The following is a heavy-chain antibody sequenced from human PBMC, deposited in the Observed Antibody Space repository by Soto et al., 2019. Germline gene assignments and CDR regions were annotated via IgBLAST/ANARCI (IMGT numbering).Heavy chain of an antibody. CDR2: ISSTTNYI. Sequence: EVQLVESGGGLVKPGGSLRLSCAASGFTFTRYSMNWVLQAPGKGLEWVSSISSTTNYIYYADSMKGRFTVSRDNAKNSVYLEMNSLSAEDTAVYYCARESEDLTSNFDYWGQGTLVTVSS. J-gene: IGHJ4*02. CDR1: GFTFTRYS. CDR3: ARESEDLTSNFDY. V-gene: IGHV3-21*01.